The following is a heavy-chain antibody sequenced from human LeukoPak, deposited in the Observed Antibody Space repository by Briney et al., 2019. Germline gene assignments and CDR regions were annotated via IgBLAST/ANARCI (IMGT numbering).Heavy chain of an antibody. V-gene: IGHV1-2*04. D-gene: IGHD6-13*01. J-gene: IGHJ5*02. CDR2: IKLNSGVT. CDR1: GYTFTGYY. Sequence: ASVKVSCKAAGYTFTGYYMHWVPQAPGQGLGWWGWIKLNSGVTNYAQKFQGWVTMTRDTSISTAYMELSRLRSDDTAVYYCARSGDQGHSSSWYRWFDPWGQGTLVTVSS. CDR3: ARSGDQGHSSSWYRWFDP.